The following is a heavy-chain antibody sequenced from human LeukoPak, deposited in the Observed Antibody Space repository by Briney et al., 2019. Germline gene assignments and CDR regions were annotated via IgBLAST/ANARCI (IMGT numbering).Heavy chain of an antibody. V-gene: IGHV3-11*03. Sequence: GGSLRLSCAASGFTFSNFYMSWIRQAPGKGLEWDSFICSASTYTNFADSVKGRFTVSRDNAKNSLFLQVNSLRAEDTAVYYCAKFLTGQYDAFDIWGQGTMVTVSA. CDR2: ICSASTYT. CDR1: GFTFSNFY. D-gene: IGHD3-9*01. J-gene: IGHJ3*02. CDR3: AKFLTGQYDAFDI.